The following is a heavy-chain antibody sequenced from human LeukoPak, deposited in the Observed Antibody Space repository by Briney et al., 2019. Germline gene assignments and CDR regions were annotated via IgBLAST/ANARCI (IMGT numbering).Heavy chain of an antibody. Sequence: GGSLRLSCAASGFTFSSYAMSWVRQAPGKGLEWVSAISGSGGSTYYADSVKGRFTISRDNSKNTLYLQMNSLRAEDTAVYYCAKDLGYYDSSGYYWDYFDYWGQGTLVTVSS. CDR1: GFTFSSYA. CDR2: ISGSGGST. V-gene: IGHV3-23*01. CDR3: AKDLGYYDSSGYYWDYFDY. D-gene: IGHD3-22*01. J-gene: IGHJ4*02.